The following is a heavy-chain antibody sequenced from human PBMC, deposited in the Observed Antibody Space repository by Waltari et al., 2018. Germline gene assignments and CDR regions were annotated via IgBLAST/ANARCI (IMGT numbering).Heavy chain of an antibody. V-gene: IGHV4-38-2*02. J-gene: IGHJ4*02. Sequence: QVQLQESGPGLVKPSETLSLTCTVSGDSISNGYYWGWIRQPPGKGLEWIGTINHSGSIYYSPSLKSRVTLSVDTSKNQFSLKVTSVTAADTAVYFCARDRFCTNTNCFVFDYWGQGTLATVSS. D-gene: IGHD2-8*01. CDR3: ARDRFCTNTNCFVFDY. CDR1: GDSISNGYY. CDR2: INHSGSI.